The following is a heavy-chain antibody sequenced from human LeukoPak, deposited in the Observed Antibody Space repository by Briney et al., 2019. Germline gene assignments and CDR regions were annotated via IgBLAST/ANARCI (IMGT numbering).Heavy chain of an antibody. V-gene: IGHV3-48*04. CDR3: ARGEIIDGGFDY. Sequence: GGSLRLSCAASGFTFSSYGMGWVRQAPGKGLEWVSYISSSGSTIYYADSVKGRFTISRDNAKNSLYLQMNSLRAEDTAVYYCARGEIIDGGFDYWGQGTLVTVSS. CDR2: ISSSGSTI. D-gene: IGHD3-16*01. CDR1: GFTFSSYG. J-gene: IGHJ4*02.